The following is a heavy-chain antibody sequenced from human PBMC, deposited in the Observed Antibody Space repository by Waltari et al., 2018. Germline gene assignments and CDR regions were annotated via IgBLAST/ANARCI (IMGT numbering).Heavy chain of an antibody. D-gene: IGHD5-12*01. CDR1: GFTFSSYT. CDR2: ISSSGGTI. V-gene: IGHV3-48*01. CDR3: AREGGYNYPFDY. Sequence: EVQVVESGGGLVQPGGSLRLSCAASGFTFSSYTMAWVRQAAGKGLEWVSYISSSGGTIRCADSVKGRFTISRDNAKKSLYLQMNSLRAEDTAVYFCAREGGYNYPFDYWGQGTLVTVSS. J-gene: IGHJ4*02.